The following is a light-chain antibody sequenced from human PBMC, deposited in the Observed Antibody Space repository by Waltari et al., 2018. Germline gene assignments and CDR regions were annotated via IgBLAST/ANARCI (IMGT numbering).Light chain of an antibody. CDR1: QTITTTY. J-gene: IGKJ4*01. CDR3: QQYDVSPLT. CDR2: GEF. Sequence: EIVLTQSPGTLSLYPGEGATLSCRTSQTITTTYLACYQQNPGQAPTLRIYGEFTMATGIPDRFTGSGSGTDFSLTISSLEPEDFATYYCQQYDVSPLTFGGGTKVEIK. V-gene: IGKV3-20*01.